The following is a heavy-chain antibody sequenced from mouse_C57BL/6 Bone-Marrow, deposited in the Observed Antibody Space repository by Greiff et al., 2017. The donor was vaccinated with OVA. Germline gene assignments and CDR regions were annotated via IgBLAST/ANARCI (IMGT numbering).Heavy chain of an antibody. CDR3: ASVYGSSPNWYFDV. CDR2: IHPNSGST. Sequence: VQLQQPGAELVKPGASVKLSCKASGYTFTSYWMHWVKQRPGQGLEWIGMIHPNSGSTNYNEKFKSKATLTVDKSSSTAYMQLSSLTSEDSAVYYCASVYGSSPNWYFDVWGTGTTVTVSS. D-gene: IGHD1-1*01. J-gene: IGHJ1*03. V-gene: IGHV1-64*01. CDR1: GYTFTSYW.